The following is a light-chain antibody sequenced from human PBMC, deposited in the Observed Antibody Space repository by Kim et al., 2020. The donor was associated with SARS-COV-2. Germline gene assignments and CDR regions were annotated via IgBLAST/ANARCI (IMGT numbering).Light chain of an antibody. CDR1: QRVSSSH. J-gene: IGKJ1*01. V-gene: IGKV3-20*01. Sequence: EIVLTQSPGTLSLSPGERATLSCRASQRVSSSHLAWYQQKPGQAPRLLIYGASSRATAIPDRFSGSGSGTDFTLTISRLEPEDSAVYFCQQYGSSPWTFGQGTKVDIK. CDR2: GAS. CDR3: QQYGSSPWT.